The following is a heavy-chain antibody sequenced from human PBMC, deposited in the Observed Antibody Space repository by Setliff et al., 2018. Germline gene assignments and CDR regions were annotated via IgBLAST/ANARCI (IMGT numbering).Heavy chain of an antibody. V-gene: IGHV4-4*08. Sequence: SETLSLTCTVSGGSINNYYWSWIRQSPGKGLEWIGYIDTSGSTDYNPSLKSRVTISVDTSKNQFSLKLSSVTAADTAVYYCARSIAAPNWFDPWGQGTLVTVSS. CDR1: GGSINNYY. CDR3: ARSIAAPNWFDP. J-gene: IGHJ5*02. D-gene: IGHD6-6*01. CDR2: IDTSGST.